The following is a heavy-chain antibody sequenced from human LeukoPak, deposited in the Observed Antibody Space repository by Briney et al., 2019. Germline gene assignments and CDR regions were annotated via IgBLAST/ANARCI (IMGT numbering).Heavy chain of an antibody. V-gene: IGHV3-11*01. J-gene: IGHJ4*02. CDR2: ISSSGSTI. CDR3: ARDSFWGLGYCSGAYCPHFDY. D-gene: IGHD2-15*01. Sequence: PGGSLRLSCAASGFTFSDYYMSWIRQAPGKGLEWVSYISSSGSTIYYADSVKGRFTISRDNAKNSLYLQMNSLRAEDTAVYYCARDSFWGLGYCSGAYCPHFDYWGQGTLVTVSS. CDR1: GFTFSDYY.